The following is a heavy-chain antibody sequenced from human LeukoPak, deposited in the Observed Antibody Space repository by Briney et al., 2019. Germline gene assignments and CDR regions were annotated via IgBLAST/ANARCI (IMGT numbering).Heavy chain of an antibody. Sequence: SETLSLTCTVSGGSISSYYWSWIRQPPGKGLEWIGYIHYSGSTNYNPSLKSRVTISVDTSKDQFSLKLSSVTAADTAVYYCARDDYGDYWGQGTLVTVSS. CDR3: ARDDYGDY. V-gene: IGHV4-59*12. J-gene: IGHJ4*02. CDR1: GGSISSYY. CDR2: IHYSGST.